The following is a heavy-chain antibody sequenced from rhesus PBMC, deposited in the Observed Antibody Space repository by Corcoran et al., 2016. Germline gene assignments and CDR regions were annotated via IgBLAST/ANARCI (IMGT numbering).Heavy chain of an antibody. CDR2: IYGNSANT. Sequence: QVQLQQWGEGLVKPSETLSLTCAVYGGSISGYYYWSWIRRPPGKGLEWIGYIYGNSANTTSTPSLKNPATSSKATSKNQFSLMLSSVTAADTAVYYCARSRIAAAGTSGAFDFWGQGLRVTVSS. D-gene: IGHD6-25*01. CDR1: GGSISGYYY. J-gene: IGHJ3*01. CDR3: ARSRIAAAGTSGAFDF. V-gene: IGHV4-73*01.